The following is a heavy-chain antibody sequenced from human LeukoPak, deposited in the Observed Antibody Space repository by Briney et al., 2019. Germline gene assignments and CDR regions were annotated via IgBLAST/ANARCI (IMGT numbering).Heavy chain of an antibody. CDR1: GGSISSGGYY. V-gene: IGHV4-31*03. D-gene: IGHD3-22*01. CDR2: IYYSGTT. J-gene: IGHJ4*02. CDR3: ARVSFGDSSGQPWGYYFDY. Sequence: PSETLSLTCTVSGGSISSGGYYWSWIRQHPGKGLEWIGYIYYSGTTYCNPSLKSRVTISVDTSKNQFSLKLSSVTAADTAVYYCARVSFGDSSGQPWGYYFDYWGQGTLVTVSS.